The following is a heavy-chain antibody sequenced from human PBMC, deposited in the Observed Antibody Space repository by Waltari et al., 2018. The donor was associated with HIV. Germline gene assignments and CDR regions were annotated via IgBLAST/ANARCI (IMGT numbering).Heavy chain of an antibody. V-gene: IGHV4-61*02. J-gene: IGHJ4*02. Sequence: QVQLQESGPGLVKPSQTLSLPCTVSGGSIRSGSYYWSWIGQPPGEGLEWIGRIYTSGSTNYNPSLKSRVTISVDTSKNQFSLKLSSVTAADTAVYYCARGDRGDDYGDYLYYFDYWGQGTLVTVSS. CDR2: IYTSGST. CDR1: GGSIRSGSYY. D-gene: IGHD4-17*01. CDR3: ARGDRGDDYGDYLYYFDY.